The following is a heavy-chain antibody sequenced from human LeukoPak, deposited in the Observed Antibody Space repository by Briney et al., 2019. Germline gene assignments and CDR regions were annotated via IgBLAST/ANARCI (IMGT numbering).Heavy chain of an antibody. CDR1: GGSFSGYY. J-gene: IGHJ4*02. CDR3: ARLGGAALRYFDY. CDR2: INHSGST. V-gene: IGHV4-34*01. D-gene: IGHD3-16*01. Sequence: SETPSLTCAVYGGSFSGYYWSWIRQPPGKGLEWIGEINHSGSTNYNPSLKSRVTISVDTSKNQFSLKLSSVTAADTAVYYCARLGGAALRYFDYWGQGTLVTVSS.